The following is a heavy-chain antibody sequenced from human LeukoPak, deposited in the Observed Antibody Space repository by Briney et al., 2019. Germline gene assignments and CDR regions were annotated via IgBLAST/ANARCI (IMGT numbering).Heavy chain of an antibody. CDR3: ARLVAGKDYYFDY. J-gene: IGHJ4*02. Sequence: SETLSLTCTVSGGSISSYYWSWIRQPAGKGLEWIGRIYSSGSTTYNPSLKSRVSMSVDTSKNQFSLKLTSVTAADTAVYYCARLVAGKDYYFDYWGQGTLVTVSS. V-gene: IGHV4-4*07. CDR2: IYSSGST. CDR1: GGSISSYY. D-gene: IGHD6-19*01.